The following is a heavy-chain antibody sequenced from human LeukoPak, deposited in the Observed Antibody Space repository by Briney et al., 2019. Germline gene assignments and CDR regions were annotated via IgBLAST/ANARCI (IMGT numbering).Heavy chain of an antibody. CDR3: ARGGRNDLRSWFDP. CDR1: GFTFSSYE. CDR2: ISSSTSDYR. Sequence: GGSLRLSCAASGFTFSSYEMNWVRQAPGKGLEWVSHISSSTSDYRRYAESVRGRFTISRDNAKNSVYLEMNGLTKNDTAVYFCARGGRNDLRSWFDPWGQGTVVTVSS. V-gene: IGHV3-48*03. J-gene: IGHJ5*02. D-gene: IGHD1-1*01.